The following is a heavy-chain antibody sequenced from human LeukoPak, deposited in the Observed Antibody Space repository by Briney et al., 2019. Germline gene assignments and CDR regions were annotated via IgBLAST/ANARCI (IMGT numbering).Heavy chain of an antibody. CDR3: ARKYCSSTSCYFTNMDV. J-gene: IGHJ6*03. CDR2: IYSGSST. CDR1: GFTVGTNY. V-gene: IGHV3-53*01. Sequence: GGSLRLSCAASGFTVGTNYMSWVRQAPGKGLEWVPLIYSGSSTYYADAVKGRFTVSRDNAKNSLLLQMNSLRAEDTAVYYCARKYCSSTSCYFTNMDVWGKGTTVTVSS. D-gene: IGHD2-2*01.